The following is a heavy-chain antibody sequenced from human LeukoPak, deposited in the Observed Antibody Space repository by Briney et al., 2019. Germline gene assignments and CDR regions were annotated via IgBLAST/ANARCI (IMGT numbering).Heavy chain of an antibody. V-gene: IGHV3-66*02. CDR3: VGVETITMVRGASGDV. CDR2: IHSGGRA. CDR1: VFSVSSNY. J-gene: IGHJ6*04. Sequence: GGSLRLSCAASVFSVSSNYMTWVRQAPGKGLEWVSVIHSGGRAYYADSVKGRFTTSRDNSKITLDLQMNSLSVEDTAVYYCVGVETITMVRGASGDVWGKGTTVTVSS. D-gene: IGHD3-10*01.